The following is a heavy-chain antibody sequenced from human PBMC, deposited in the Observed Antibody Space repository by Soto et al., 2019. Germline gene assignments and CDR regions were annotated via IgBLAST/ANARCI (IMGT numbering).Heavy chain of an antibody. CDR1: GFTFSSYA. Sequence: EVQLLESGGGLVQPGGSLRLSCAASGFTFSSYAMSWVRQAPGKGLEWVSAISGSGGSTYYADSVKGRFTISRDNSKNTVYLHMNSLRAEDTAVYYCAKVSGSYYGMDVWGQGTTVTVSS. V-gene: IGHV3-23*01. J-gene: IGHJ6*02. CDR3: AKVSGSYYGMDV. D-gene: IGHD1-26*01. CDR2: ISGSGGST.